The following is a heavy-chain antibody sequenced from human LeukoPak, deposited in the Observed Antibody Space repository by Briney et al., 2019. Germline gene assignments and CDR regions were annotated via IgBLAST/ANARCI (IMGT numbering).Heavy chain of an antibody. CDR1: GFTFGDYA. CDR2: IRSKAYDGTT. V-gene: IGHV3-49*04. D-gene: IGHD6-19*01. Sequence: GGSLRLSCRVSGFTFGDYAMAWVRQAPGKGLEWVGSIRSKAYDGTTEYAASVKGKFTISRDDSNSIAYLQMNSLKTEDTGVYYCSRIERLPSSRTEVAADFWGQGTLVTVSS. CDR3: SRIERLPSSRTEVAADF. J-gene: IGHJ4*02.